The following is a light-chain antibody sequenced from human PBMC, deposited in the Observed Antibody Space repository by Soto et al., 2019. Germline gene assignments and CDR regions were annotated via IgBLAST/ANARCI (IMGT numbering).Light chain of an antibody. J-gene: IGLJ3*02. Sequence: QSVLTQPASVSGSPRQSITISCTGTSSDVGSYNLVSWYQQHPGKAPKLMIYEGSKRPSGVSNRFSGSKSGNTASLTISGLQAEDEADYYCCSYAGSSTFGVFGGGTKLTVL. CDR1: SSDVGSYNL. V-gene: IGLV2-23*03. CDR3: CSYAGSSTFGV. CDR2: EGS.